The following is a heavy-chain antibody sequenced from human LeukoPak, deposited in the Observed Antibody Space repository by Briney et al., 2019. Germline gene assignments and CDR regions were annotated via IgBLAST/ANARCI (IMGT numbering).Heavy chain of an antibody. CDR2: INPNSGGT. CDR1: GYSFTDYY. D-gene: IGHD2-21*01. CDR3: ARADRLHGGPFLIGP. V-gene: IGHV1-2*02. Sequence: ASVKVSCKTSGYSFTDYYMHWVRQAPGQGLEWMGWINPNSGGTSSAQKFQGRVTMTRDTSITTVYMEVSWLTSDDTAIYYCARADRLHGGPFLIGPWGQGTLVTVSS. J-gene: IGHJ5*02.